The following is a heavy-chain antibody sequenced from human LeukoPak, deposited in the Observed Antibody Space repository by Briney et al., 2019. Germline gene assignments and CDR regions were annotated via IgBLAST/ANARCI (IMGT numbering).Heavy chain of an antibody. CDR3: VTDGMVTIPFDS. CDR1: GFPFSSYW. Sequence: GGSLRLSCAASGFPFSSYWMHWVRQVPGEGLEWVSQIDFDGSGTTYADPVKGRFTISRDNARNTLFLQMNRLRAEDTAIYYCVTDGMVTIPFDSWGPGILVSVCS. D-gene: IGHD2-21*02. CDR2: IDFDGSGT. V-gene: IGHV3-74*01. J-gene: IGHJ4*02.